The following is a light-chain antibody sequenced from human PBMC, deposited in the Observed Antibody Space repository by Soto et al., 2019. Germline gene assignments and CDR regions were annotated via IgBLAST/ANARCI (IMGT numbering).Light chain of an antibody. J-gene: IGLJ2*01. CDR1: SGGVGNYKY. CDR3: SSYTGTSTT. Sequence: QSALTQPASVSGSPGQSITISCTGSSGGVGNYKYVSWYQQHPGEAPQLVIYDVSNRPSGVSDRFSGAKSGDTASLTISGLQAEDEADYFCSSYTGTSTTFGGGIKVTVL. V-gene: IGLV2-14*03. CDR2: DVS.